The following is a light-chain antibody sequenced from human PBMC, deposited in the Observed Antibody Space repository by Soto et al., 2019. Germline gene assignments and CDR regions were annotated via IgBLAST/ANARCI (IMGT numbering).Light chain of an antibody. CDR3: QHRNNWPLT. J-gene: IGKJ4*01. CDR1: ETINTY. Sequence: VVLTQSPATLSVSPGERATLSCRASETINTYLAWYQQKPGQAPKLLIYDASNRATGIPARFSASGSGTDFTLTISSLEPEAFAVYYCQHRNNWPLTLGGGTTVEIK. CDR2: DAS. V-gene: IGKV3-11*01.